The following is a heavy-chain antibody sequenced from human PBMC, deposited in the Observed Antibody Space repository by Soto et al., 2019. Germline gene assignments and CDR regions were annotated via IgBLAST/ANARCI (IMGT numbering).Heavy chain of an antibody. V-gene: IGHV3-49*04. J-gene: IGHJ4*02. CDR3: TRAGYSSSRIDY. D-gene: IGHD6-6*01. CDR2: IRSKAYGGTT. CDR1: GFTFGDYA. Sequence: PGGSLRLSCTASGFTFGDYAMSWVRQAPGKGLEWVGFIRSKAYGGTTEYAASVKGRLTISRDDSKSIAYLQMNSLKTEDTAVYYCTRAGYSSSRIDYWGQGTLVTVSP.